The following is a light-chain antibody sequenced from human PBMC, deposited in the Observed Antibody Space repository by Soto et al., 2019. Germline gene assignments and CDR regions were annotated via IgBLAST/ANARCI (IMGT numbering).Light chain of an antibody. CDR3: SSYTNRDTWV. J-gene: IGLJ3*02. V-gene: IGLV2-14*01. CDR1: SSDVGGYNY. CDR2: EVT. Sequence: QSALTQPASVSGSPGQSITISCTGTSSDVGGYNYVSWYQQHPGQVPKLTIYEVTKRPSGGSSRFSGSKSGNTASLTISGLQYEYEAYYYCSSYTNRDTWVFGGGTQLTVL.